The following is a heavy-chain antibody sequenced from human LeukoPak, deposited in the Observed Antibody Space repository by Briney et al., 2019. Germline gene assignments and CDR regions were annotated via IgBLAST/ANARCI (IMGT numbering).Heavy chain of an antibody. CDR1: GFTFSSYW. V-gene: IGHV3-7*03. CDR3: ARDRESLDYVWGSYRFFDY. CDR2: IKQDGSEK. J-gene: IGHJ4*02. Sequence: GGSLRLSCAASGFTFSSYWMSWVRQAPGKGREGVANIKQDGSEKYYVDSVKGRFTISRDNAKNSLYLQMNSLRAEDTAVYYCARDRESLDYVWGSYRFFDYWGQGTLVTVSS. D-gene: IGHD3-16*02.